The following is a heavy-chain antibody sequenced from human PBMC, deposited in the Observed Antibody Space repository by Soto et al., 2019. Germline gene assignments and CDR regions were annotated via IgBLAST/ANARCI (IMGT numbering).Heavy chain of an antibody. V-gene: IGHV2-5*02. CDR3: AHRRTIWYWFDP. CDR1: GFSLSTKRVG. J-gene: IGHJ5*02. CDR2: IYWDDDK. D-gene: IGHD3-3*01. Sequence: SGPTLVNHKQTLTLTCPFSGFSLSTKRVGVGWIRQPPGKALEWLALIYWDDDKRYSPSLKSRLTITKDTSKNQVVLTMTNMDPVDTATYYCAHRRTIWYWFDPWGQGTLVTVSS.